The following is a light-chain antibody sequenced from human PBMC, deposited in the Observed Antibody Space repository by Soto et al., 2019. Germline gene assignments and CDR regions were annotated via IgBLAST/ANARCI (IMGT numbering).Light chain of an antibody. Sequence: QPVLTQSPSASASLGASVKLTCTLSSGHSTYAIAWHQQQPEKGPRYLMKLNSDGSHSKGDGIPDRFSGSSSGAERHLTISSLQSEDEADYYCQTWGTAIHDVVFGGGTKVTVL. CDR2: LNSDGSH. CDR3: QTWGTAIHDVV. J-gene: IGLJ2*01. CDR1: SGHSTYA. V-gene: IGLV4-69*01.